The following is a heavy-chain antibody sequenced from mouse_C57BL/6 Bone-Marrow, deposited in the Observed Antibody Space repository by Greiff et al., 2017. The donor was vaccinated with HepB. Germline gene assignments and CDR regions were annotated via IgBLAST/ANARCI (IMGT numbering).Heavy chain of an antibody. V-gene: IGHV2-3*01. D-gene: IGHD2-12*01. CDR3: AKGGRVYDVRHAY. CDR2: IWGDGST. Sequence: LVAPSQSLSITCTASGFSLTSYGVSWVRQRPGKGLEWLGVIWGDGSTNYHSALISRLSISKDNSKSEVFLKLNSLQADDTATYYCAKGGRVYDVRHAYWGQGTLVTVSA. J-gene: IGHJ3*01. CDR1: GFSLTSYG.